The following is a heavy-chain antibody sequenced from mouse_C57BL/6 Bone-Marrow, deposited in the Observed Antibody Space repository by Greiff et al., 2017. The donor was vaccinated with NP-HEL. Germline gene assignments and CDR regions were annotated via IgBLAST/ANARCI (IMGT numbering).Heavy chain of an antibody. J-gene: IGHJ4*01. D-gene: IGHD1-1*01. CDR3: ARPYYYGKGYAMDY. CDR2: IYPYNGVS. CDR1: GYSFTGYY. Sequence: EVQLQQSGPELVKPGASVKISCKASGYSFTGYYMHWVKQSHGNILDWIGYIYPYNGVSSYNQKFKGKATLTVDKSSSTAYMELRSLTSEDSAVYYGARPYYYGKGYAMDYWGQGTSVTVSS. V-gene: IGHV1-31*01.